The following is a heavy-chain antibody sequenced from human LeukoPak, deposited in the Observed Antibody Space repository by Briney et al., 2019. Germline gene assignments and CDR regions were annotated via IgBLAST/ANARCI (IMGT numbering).Heavy chain of an antibody. Sequence: VKPSETLSLTCTVSGGSISSGDYYWSWIRQPPGKGLEWIGYIYYSGSTYYNPSLKSRVTISVDTSKNQFSLKLSSVTAADTAVYYCAREAYDFWSGYVYADYWGQGTLVTVSS. J-gene: IGHJ4*02. D-gene: IGHD3-3*01. CDR3: AREAYDFWSGYVYADY. CDR1: GGSISSGDYY. V-gene: IGHV4-30-4*08. CDR2: IYYSGST.